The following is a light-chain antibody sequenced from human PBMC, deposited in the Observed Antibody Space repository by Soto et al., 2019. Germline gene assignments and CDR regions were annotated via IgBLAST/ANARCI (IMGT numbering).Light chain of an antibody. CDR1: TXAVTSGHY. CDR2: DTS. Sequence: QAVVTQEPSLTVXXXXTVXXXXXSXTXAVTSGHYPYWFQQKPGQAPRTLIYDTSNRHSWTPARFSGSLLGGKAALTLSGAQPEDEAEYYCLLSYSGARVFGGGTKLTVL. J-gene: IGLJ2*01. CDR3: LLSYSGARV. V-gene: IGLV7-46*01.